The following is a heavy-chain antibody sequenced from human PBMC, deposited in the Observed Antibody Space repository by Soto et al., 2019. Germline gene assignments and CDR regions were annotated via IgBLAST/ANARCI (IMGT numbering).Heavy chain of an antibody. D-gene: IGHD7-27*01. CDR1: GGSFSGYY. CDR2: INHSGST. Sequence: SETLSFTCAVYGGSFSGYYWSWIRQPPGKGLEWIGEINHSGSTNYNPSLKSRVTISVDTSKNQFSLKLSSVTAADTAVYYCARGFNWGSGYYWGQGTLVTVSS. CDR3: ARGFNWGSGYY. V-gene: IGHV4-34*01. J-gene: IGHJ4*02.